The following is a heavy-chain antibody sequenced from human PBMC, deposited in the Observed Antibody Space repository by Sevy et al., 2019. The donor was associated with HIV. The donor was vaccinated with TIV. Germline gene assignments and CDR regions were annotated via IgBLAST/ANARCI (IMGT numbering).Heavy chain of an antibody. CDR1: GYTFTGYY. CDR3: ARICGGDCYARDY. D-gene: IGHD2-21*01. Sequence: ASVKVSCKAYGYTFTGYYMHWVRQAPGQGLEWMGRINPNSGGTNYAQKFQGRVTMTRDTSISTAYMELSRLRSDDTAVYYCARICGGDCYARDYWGQGTLVTVSS. CDR2: INPNSGGT. J-gene: IGHJ4*02. V-gene: IGHV1-2*06.